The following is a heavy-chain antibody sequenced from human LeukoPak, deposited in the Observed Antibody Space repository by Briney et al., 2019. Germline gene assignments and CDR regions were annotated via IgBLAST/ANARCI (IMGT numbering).Heavy chain of an antibody. CDR1: GGSFSGYY. D-gene: IGHD3-22*01. J-gene: IGHJ4*02. Sequence: TSETLSLTCAVYGGSFSGYYWSWIRQPPGKGLEWIGEINHSGSTNYNPSLKSRVTISVDTSKNQFSLKLSSVTAADTAVYYCARVLAYYDSSGYYGFDYWGQGTLVTVSS. V-gene: IGHV4-34*01. CDR2: INHSGST. CDR3: ARVLAYYDSSGYYGFDY.